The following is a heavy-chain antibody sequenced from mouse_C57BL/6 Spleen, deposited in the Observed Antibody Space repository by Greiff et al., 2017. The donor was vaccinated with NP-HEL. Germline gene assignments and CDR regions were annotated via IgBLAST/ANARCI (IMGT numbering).Heavy chain of an antibody. V-gene: IGHV1-7*01. CDR1: GYTFTSYW. CDR3: ARGNLLRDFDV. CDR2: INPSSGYT. D-gene: IGHD1-1*01. Sequence: VQGVESGAELAKPGASVKLSCKASGYTFTSYWMHWVKQRPGQGLEWIGYINPSSGYTKYNQKFKDKATLTAYKSSSTAYMQLSSLTYEDSAVYYCARGNLLRDFDVWGTGTTVTVSS. J-gene: IGHJ1*03.